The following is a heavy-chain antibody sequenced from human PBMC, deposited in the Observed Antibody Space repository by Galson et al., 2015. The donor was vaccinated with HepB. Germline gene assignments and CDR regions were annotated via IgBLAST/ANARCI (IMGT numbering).Heavy chain of an antibody. V-gene: IGHV4-39*01. CDR3: ARPGGEAGTEDDAFDI. CDR1: GGSISSSSYY. Sequence: TLSLTCTVSGGSISSSSYYWGWIRQPPGKGLEWIGSIYYSGSTYYNPSLKSRVTISVDTPKNQFSLKLSSVTAADTAVYYCARPGGEAGTEDDAFDIWGQGTMVTVSS. D-gene: IGHD6-13*01. J-gene: IGHJ3*02. CDR2: IYYSGST.